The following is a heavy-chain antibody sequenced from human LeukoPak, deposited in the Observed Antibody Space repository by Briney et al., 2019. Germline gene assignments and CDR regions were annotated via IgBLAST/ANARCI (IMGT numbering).Heavy chain of an antibody. CDR2: IYTSGST. CDR3: ARGGSSGWYEDDAFDI. CDR1: GGSISSYY. D-gene: IGHD6-19*01. J-gene: IGHJ3*02. Sequence: SETLSLTCTVSGGSISSYYWGWIRQPAGKGLEWIGRIYTSGSTNYNPSLKSRVTMSVDTSKNQFSLKLSSVTAADTAVYYCARGGSSGWYEDDAFDIWGQGTMVTVSS. V-gene: IGHV4-4*07.